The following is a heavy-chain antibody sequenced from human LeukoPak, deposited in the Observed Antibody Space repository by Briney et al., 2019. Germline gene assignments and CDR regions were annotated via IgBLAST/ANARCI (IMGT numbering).Heavy chain of an antibody. Sequence: SVKVSCKASGGTFSSYAISWVRQAPGQGLEWMGGIIPIFGTANYAQKFQGRVTITTDESTSTAYMELSSLRSEDTAVYYRARSSYSSSWSGDYWGQGTLVTVSS. J-gene: IGHJ4*02. CDR2: IIPIFGTA. D-gene: IGHD6-13*01. V-gene: IGHV1-69*05. CDR3: ARSSYSSSWSGDY. CDR1: GGTFSSYA.